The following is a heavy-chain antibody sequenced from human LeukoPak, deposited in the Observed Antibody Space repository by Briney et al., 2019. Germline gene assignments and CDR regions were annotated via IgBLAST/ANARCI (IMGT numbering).Heavy chain of an antibody. CDR3: ARRSAARDAFDI. V-gene: IGHV3-21*01. CDR2: IDSSGGYM. D-gene: IGHD6-6*01. CDR1: GFTFNTYS. Sequence: GGSLRLSCEASGFTFNTYSMNWARQAPGKGLEWVSSIDSSGGYMFYADSVKGRFTISRDNAKNTLYLQMNSLRAEDTAVYYCARRSAARDAFDIWGQGTMVTVPS. J-gene: IGHJ3*02.